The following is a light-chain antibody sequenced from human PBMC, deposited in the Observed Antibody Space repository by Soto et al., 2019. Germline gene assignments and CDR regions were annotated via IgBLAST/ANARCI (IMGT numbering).Light chain of an antibody. Sequence: DIQMTQSPSSLSASVGDRVTITCRASQGISNYLAWYQQKPGKVPKLLIYAASTLQSWVPSRFRDSGSGTDFTLTIISLQPEDVATYYCPKYQSAPKTFGLGTKVEI. CDR3: PKYQSAPKT. V-gene: IGKV1-27*01. CDR2: AAS. J-gene: IGKJ1*01. CDR1: QGISNY.